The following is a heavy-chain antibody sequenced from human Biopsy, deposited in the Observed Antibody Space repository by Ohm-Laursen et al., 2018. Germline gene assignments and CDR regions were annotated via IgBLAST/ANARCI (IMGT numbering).Heavy chain of an antibody. J-gene: IGHJ6*02. D-gene: IGHD2/OR15-2a*01. CDR1: GGSISSGFYY. V-gene: IGHV4-61*01. CDR3: ARATNSTGWPYYYFYGMDV. Sequence: TLSLTCTVSGGSISSGFYYWSWIRQPPGKGLEWIGHVYYSGSTNYNPSLKSRVTISVDTSKNQFSLRLNSVTAADPAVYYCARATNSTGWPYYYFYGMDVWGQGTTVTVSS. CDR2: VYYSGST.